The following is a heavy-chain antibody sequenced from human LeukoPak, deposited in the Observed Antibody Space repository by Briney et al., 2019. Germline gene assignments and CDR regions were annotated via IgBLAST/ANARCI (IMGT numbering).Heavy chain of an antibody. V-gene: IGHV4-34*01. Sequence: SETLSLTCAVYGGSFSGYYWSWIRQPPGKGLEWIGEINHSGSTNYNPSLKSRVTISVDTSKNQFSLKLSSVTAADTAVYYCAREGGWQYYYGMDVWAKGPRSPSP. J-gene: IGHJ6*02. CDR2: INHSGST. D-gene: IGHD6-19*01. CDR3: AREGGWQYYYGMDV. CDR1: GGSFSGYY.